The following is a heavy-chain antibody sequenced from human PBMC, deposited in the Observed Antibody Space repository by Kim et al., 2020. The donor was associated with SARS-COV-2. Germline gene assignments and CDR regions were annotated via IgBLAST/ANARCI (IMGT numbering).Heavy chain of an antibody. Sequence: GGSLRLSCAASGFTFSSYSMNWVRQAPGKGLEWVSSISSSSSYIYYADSVKGRFTISRDNAKNSLYLQMNSLRAEDTAVYYCARDHGGWQWLVRGGGYFDYWGQGTLVTVSS. V-gene: IGHV3-21*01. CDR3: ARDHGGWQWLVRGGGYFDY. CDR2: ISSSSSYI. CDR1: GFTFSSYS. J-gene: IGHJ4*02. D-gene: IGHD6-19*01.